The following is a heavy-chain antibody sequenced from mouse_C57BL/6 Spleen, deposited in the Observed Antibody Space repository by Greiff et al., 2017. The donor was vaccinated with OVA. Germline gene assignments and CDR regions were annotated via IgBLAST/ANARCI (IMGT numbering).Heavy chain of an antibody. Sequence: EVKLQQSGPELVKPGASVKISCKASGYTFTDYYMNWVKQSPGKSLEWIGDINPNNGGTSYNQKFKGKATLTVDKSSSTAYMELRSLTSEDSAVYYCVDSSGYGFAYWGQGTLVTVSA. CDR1: GYTFTDYY. D-gene: IGHD3-2*02. J-gene: IGHJ3*01. V-gene: IGHV1-26*01. CDR3: VDSSGYGFAY. CDR2: INPNNGGT.